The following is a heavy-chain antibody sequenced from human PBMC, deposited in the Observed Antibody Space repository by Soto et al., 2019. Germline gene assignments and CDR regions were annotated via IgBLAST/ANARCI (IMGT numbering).Heavy chain of an antibody. CDR1: GGSISSSSYY. Sequence: QLQLQESGPGLVKPSETLSLTCTVSGGSISSSSYYWGWIRQPPGKGLEWIGSIYYSGSTYYNPSLKSRVTISVDTSKKQFSLKLSSVTAADSAVYYCAGLALCGVWFGELDGVYWGQGTLVTVSS. D-gene: IGHD3-10*01. V-gene: IGHV4-39*01. CDR3: AGLALCGVWFGELDGVY. J-gene: IGHJ4*02. CDR2: IYYSGST.